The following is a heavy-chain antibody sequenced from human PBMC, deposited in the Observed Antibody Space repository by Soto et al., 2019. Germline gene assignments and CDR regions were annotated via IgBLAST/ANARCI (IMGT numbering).Heavy chain of an antibody. D-gene: IGHD2-15*01. Sequence: GASVKVPCKASGYTFTSYDINWVRQATGQGLEWMGWMNPNSGNTGYTQKFQGRVTMTRNTSISTTYMELSSLRSEDTAVYYCARGHPGDCSGGSCHFFDYWGQGTLVTVSS. CDR1: GYTFTSYD. V-gene: IGHV1-8*01. CDR3: ARGHPGDCSGGSCHFFDY. CDR2: MNPNSGNT. J-gene: IGHJ4*02.